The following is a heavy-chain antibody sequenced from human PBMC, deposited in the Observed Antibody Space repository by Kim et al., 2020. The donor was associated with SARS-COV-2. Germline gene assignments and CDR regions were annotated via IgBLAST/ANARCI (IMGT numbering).Heavy chain of an antibody. D-gene: IGHD4-4*01. CDR1: GFTFSSYW. CDR3: AKVRGNRYWYFDL. Sequence: GGSLRLSCAASGFTFSSYWMHWVRQAPGKGLVWVSRINSDGSSTIYADSVKGRFTISRDNAKNTLYLQMNSLRAEDTAVYYCAKVRGNRYWYFDLWGRGTLVTVSS. J-gene: IGHJ2*01. CDR2: INSDGSST. V-gene: IGHV3-74*01.